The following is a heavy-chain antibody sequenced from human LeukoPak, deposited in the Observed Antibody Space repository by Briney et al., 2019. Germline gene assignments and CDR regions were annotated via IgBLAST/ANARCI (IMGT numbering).Heavy chain of an antibody. CDR2: INAANGNT. CDR3: ARNPAIFGLITYCMDA. Sequence: ASVKVSCKASGYTFISYVMHWVRQAPGQRLEWMGWINAANGNTKYSQKFQGRVTITRDTSASTAYMELSSLRSEDTAEYYCARNPAIFGLITYCMDAWGQGTTVTVSS. CDR1: GYTFISYV. D-gene: IGHD3/OR15-3a*01. J-gene: IGHJ6*02. V-gene: IGHV1-3*01.